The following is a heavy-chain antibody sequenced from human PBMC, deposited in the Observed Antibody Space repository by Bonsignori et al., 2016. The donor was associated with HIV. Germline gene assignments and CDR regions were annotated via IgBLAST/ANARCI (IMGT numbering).Heavy chain of an antibody. D-gene: IGHD3-3*01. J-gene: IGHJ3*02. Sequence: WIRQPPGKGLEWVSSISSSSSYIYYAESVRGRFTISRDNAKNSLYLQMNSLRAEDTAVYYCARGGWGLDYDFWSGDDAFDIWGPRDNGHRL. V-gene: IGHV3-21*01. CDR2: ISSSSSYI. CDR3: ARGGWGLDYDFWSGDDAFDI.